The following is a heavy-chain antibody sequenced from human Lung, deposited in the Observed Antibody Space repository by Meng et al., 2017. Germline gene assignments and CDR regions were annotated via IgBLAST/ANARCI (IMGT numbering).Heavy chain of an antibody. CDR2: INHTGST. CDR1: GSVSAYV. Sequence: GSVSAYVWSWTGQPPGKGLEWIGEINHTGSTSDNPSFDSIATITADTSDNNLSRKLSSVTAADSALYYCPRGQTKMAHDFDYWGQGTLVTVSS. CDR3: PRGQTKMAHDFDY. J-gene: IGHJ4*02. V-gene: IGHV4-34*04. D-gene: IGHD5-24*01.